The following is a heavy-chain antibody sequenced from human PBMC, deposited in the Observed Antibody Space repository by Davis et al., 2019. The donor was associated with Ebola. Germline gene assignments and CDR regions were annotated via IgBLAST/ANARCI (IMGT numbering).Heavy chain of an antibody. V-gene: IGHV4-59*01. CDR1: GGSISSYY. Sequence: MPSETLSLTCTVSGGSISSYYWRWIRQPPGKGLEWIGHIYYSGSTNYNPSLMSRVTISVDTSKNQFSLKLSSVTAAVTAVYYCARSSRSYCTNGVCYPYYFDYWGQGTLVTVAS. CDR3: ARSSRSYCTNGVCYPYYFDY. CDR2: IYYSGST. J-gene: IGHJ4*02. D-gene: IGHD2-8*01.